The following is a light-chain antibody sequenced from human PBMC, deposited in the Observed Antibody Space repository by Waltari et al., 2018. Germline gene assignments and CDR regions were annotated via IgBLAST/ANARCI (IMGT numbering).Light chain of an antibody. CDR3: QQYDDVPIT. V-gene: IGKV1-33*01. Sequence: DIQMTQSPASLSASVGDRVDITCQATRDITNFLSWFQQKSGRTPRLLIYEASILDTGVPSRFSGRGSGTHFTLTINDVQPEDSATYFCQQYDDVPITCGQVTRLDI. CDR2: EAS. CDR1: RDITNF. J-gene: IGKJ5*01.